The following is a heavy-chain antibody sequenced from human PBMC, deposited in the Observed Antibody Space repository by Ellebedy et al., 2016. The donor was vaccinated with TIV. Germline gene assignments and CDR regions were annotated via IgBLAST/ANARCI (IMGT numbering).Heavy chain of an antibody. J-gene: IGHJ4*02. Sequence: PGGSLRLSCAASGFTFSTYWMGWVRQAAGKGLEWVANTKQDGREKYYVDSVKGRFTISRDKSKNTLYLQMSSLRAEDTAVYYCAKFSGRDFRKYYLDSWGQGTLVTVSS. CDR1: GFTFSTYW. CDR2: TKQDGREK. CDR3: AKFSGRDFRKYYLDS. V-gene: IGHV3-7*03. D-gene: IGHD5-12*01.